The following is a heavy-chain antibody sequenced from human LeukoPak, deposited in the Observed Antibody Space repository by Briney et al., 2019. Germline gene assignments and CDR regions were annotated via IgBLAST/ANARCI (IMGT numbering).Heavy chain of an antibody. D-gene: IGHD4-11*01. CDR1: GGTFSSYT. V-gene: IGHV1-69*02. J-gene: IGHJ4*02. Sequence: SVKVSCKASGGTFSSYTISWVRQAPGQGLEWMGRIIPILGIANYAQKFQGRVTITADKSTSTAYMELSGLRSEDTAVYYCARVGYSNYFDYWGQGTLVTVSS. CDR3: ARVGYSNYFDY. CDR2: IIPILGIA.